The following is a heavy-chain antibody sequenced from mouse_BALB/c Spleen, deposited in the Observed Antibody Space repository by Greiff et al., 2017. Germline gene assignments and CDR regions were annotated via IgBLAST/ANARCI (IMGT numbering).Heavy chain of an antibody. CDR3: TREQGCAY. CDR2: ISSGGSYT. Sequence: DVQLVESGGGLVKPGGSLKLSCAASGFTFSSYTMSWVRQTPEKRLEWVATISSGGSYTYYPDSVKGRFTISRDNAKNTLYLQMSSLKSEDTAMYYCTREQGCAYWGQGTLVTVSA. CDR1: GFTFSSYT. V-gene: IGHV5-6-4*01. J-gene: IGHJ3*01.